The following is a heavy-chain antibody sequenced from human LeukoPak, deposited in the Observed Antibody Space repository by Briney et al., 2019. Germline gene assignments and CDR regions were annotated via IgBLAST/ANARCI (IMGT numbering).Heavy chain of an antibody. CDR2: IYYSGST. J-gene: IGHJ5*02. Sequence: SETLSLTCTVSGGSISSYYWSWIRQPPGKGLEWIGYIYYSGSTNYNPSLKSRVTISVDTSKNQFSLKLSSVTAADTAVYYCAREGYSSSWYDRTDNWFDPWGQGTLVTVSS. D-gene: IGHD6-13*01. V-gene: IGHV4-59*01. CDR1: GGSISSYY. CDR3: AREGYSSSWYDRTDNWFDP.